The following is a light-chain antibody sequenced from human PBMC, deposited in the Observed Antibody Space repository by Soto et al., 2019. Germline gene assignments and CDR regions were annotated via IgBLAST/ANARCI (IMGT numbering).Light chain of an antibody. J-gene: IGLJ1*01. CDR2: EVS. CDR1: SSDVGGYNY. V-gene: IGLV2-14*01. CDR3: SSYTSSSTYV. Sequence: ALTQPASVSGSLGQSITISCTGTSSDVGGYNYVSWYQQHPGKAPKLMIYEVSNRPSGVSNRFSGSKSGNTASLTISGLQAEDEADYYCSSYTSSSTYVFGTGTKVTVL.